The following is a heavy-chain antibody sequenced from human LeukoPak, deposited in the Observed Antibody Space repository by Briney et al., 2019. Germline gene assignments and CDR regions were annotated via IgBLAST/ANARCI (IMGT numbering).Heavy chain of an antibody. V-gene: IGHV4-59*12. J-gene: IGHJ5*02. CDR2: IYYSGST. Sequence: SETLSLTCTVSGGSISSYYWSWIRQPPGKGLEWIGYIYYSGSTNYNPSLKNRVTISVDTSKNQFSLKLSSVTAADTAVYYCARGLSGWYGGNWFDPWGQGTLVTVSS. D-gene: IGHD6-19*01. CDR3: ARGLSGWYGGNWFDP. CDR1: GGSISSYY.